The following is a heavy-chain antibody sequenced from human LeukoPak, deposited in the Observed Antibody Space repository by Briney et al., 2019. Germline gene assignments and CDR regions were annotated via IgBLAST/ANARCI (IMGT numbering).Heavy chain of an antibody. V-gene: IGHV3-48*01. Sequence: GGSLRLSCAASGFTFSSYSMNWVRQAPGKGLEWVSYISSSSTIYYADSVKGRFTISRDNAKNSLYLQVNSLRAEDTAVYYCARDQSIYSSSWYGPEDYYYGMDVWGQGTTVTVSS. CDR2: ISSSSTI. J-gene: IGHJ6*02. D-gene: IGHD6-13*01. CDR3: ARDQSIYSSSWYGPEDYYYGMDV. CDR1: GFTFSSYS.